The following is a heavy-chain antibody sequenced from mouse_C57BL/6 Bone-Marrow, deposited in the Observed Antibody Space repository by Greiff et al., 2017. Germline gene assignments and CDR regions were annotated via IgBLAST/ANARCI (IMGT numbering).Heavy chain of an antibody. CDR3: AIEGIIPLLLRPGGVAY. Sequence: VQLQQPGAELVKPGASVKVSCKASGYTFTSYWMHWVKQRPGQGLEWIGRIHPSDSDTNYNQKFKGKATLTVDKSSSTAYMQLSSLTSEDSAVYYGAIEGIIPLLLRPGGVAYWGQGTLVTVSA. CDR1: GYTFTSYW. J-gene: IGHJ3*01. CDR2: IHPSDSDT. D-gene: IGHD1-1*01. V-gene: IGHV1-74*01.